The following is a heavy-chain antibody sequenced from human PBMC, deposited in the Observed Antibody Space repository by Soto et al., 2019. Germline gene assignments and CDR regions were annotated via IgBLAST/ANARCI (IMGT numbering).Heavy chain of an antibody. J-gene: IGHJ6*02. D-gene: IGHD3-3*01. CDR1: GFTFSSYG. CDR3: AKTRYDFDYYYGMDV. V-gene: IGHV3-30*18. Sequence: PGGSLRLSCAASGFTFSSYGMHWVRQAPGKGLEWVAVISYDGSNKYYADSVKGRFTISRDNSKNTLYLQMNSLRAEDTAVYYCAKTRYDFDYYYGMDVWGQGTTVTVS. CDR2: ISYDGSNK.